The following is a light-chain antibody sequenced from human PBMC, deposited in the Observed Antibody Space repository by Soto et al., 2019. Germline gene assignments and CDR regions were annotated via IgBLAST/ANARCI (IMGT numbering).Light chain of an antibody. CDR2: GAS. Sequence: EIVLTQSPGTLSLSPGERATLSCRASQSVSSSYLAWYQQKPGQAPRLLIYGASSRATGIPDRFSGSGSGTDFTLTINRLEPEDFAVYYCQQYGSSPPGVTFGPGTKVDIK. J-gene: IGKJ3*01. CDR3: QQYGSSPPGVT. CDR1: QSVSSSY. V-gene: IGKV3-20*01.